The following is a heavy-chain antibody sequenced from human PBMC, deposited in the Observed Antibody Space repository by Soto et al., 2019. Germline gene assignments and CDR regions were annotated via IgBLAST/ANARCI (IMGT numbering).Heavy chain of an antibody. J-gene: IGHJ6*02. Sequence: EVQLVESGGTLVQPGGSLRLSWAATGFTFTSYWMHWVRQAPGKGLVWVSRINGDGSNTFYADSVKGRLTISRDNAKNTVYLQMNSLRVEDTAVYYCARGIQYRYGMDVWGQGTTVTVSS. CDR3: ARGIQYRYGMDV. CDR1: GFTFTSYW. CDR2: INGDGSNT. D-gene: IGHD4-4*01. V-gene: IGHV3-74*01.